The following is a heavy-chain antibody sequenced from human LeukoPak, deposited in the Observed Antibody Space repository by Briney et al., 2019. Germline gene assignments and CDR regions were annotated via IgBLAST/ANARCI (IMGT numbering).Heavy chain of an antibody. CDR3: ATDAHVIAVAGTLDY. D-gene: IGHD6-19*01. Sequence: GGSLRLSCAASGFTFDDYGMSWVRQAPGKGLEWVSGINWNGGSTGYADSVKGRFTISRDNAKNSLYLQMNSLRAEDTAVYYCATDAHVIAVAGTLDYWGQGTLVTVSS. CDR2: INWNGGST. J-gene: IGHJ4*02. CDR1: GFTFDDYG. V-gene: IGHV3-20*04.